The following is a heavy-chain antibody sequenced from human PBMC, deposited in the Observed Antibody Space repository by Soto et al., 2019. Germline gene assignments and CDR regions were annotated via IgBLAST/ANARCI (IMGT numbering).Heavy chain of an antibody. CDR3: AKCSTTAIRGPSDS. CDR1: GYTFSTYA. Sequence: GGSLRLSCAASGYTFSTYAMSWVRQTPWKGLEWVSAISGGGYYTYYAASVKGRFTISRDKSNNTVYQHMNNLRADDTALYYCAKCSTTAIRGPSDSWGQGTLVTVSS. CDR2: ISGGGYYT. D-gene: IGHD4-17*01. V-gene: IGHV3-23*01. J-gene: IGHJ4*02.